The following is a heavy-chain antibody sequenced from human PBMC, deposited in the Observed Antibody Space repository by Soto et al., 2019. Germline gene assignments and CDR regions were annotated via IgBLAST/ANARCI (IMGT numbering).Heavy chain of an antibody. CDR1: GYTFTSYY. CDR2: INPSGGST. J-gene: IGHJ4*02. D-gene: IGHD6-19*01. CDR3: ARVGAVATFDY. V-gene: IGHV1-46*03. Sequence: QVQLVQSGAEVKKPGASVKVSCKASGYTFTSYYMHWVRQAPGQGLEWMGIINPSGGSTSYAQKFQGRVTMTRDTSTSTVYMELSSQRSEETAVYYCARVGAVATFDYWGQGTLVTVS.